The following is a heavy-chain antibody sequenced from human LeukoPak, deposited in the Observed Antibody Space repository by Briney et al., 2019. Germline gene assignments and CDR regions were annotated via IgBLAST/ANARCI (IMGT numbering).Heavy chain of an antibody. V-gene: IGHV3-66*01. CDR3: ARDASSYVDY. CDR1: GVTVSSNY. Sequence: GGSLRLSCAASGVTVSSNYVSGVPQAPGKGLEWVSDIYSVGSTYYADSVKGRFTISRDNSKNTLYLQMNSVRAEDTAVYYCARDASSYVDYWGQGPLVTVSS. CDR2: IYSVGST. D-gene: IGHD3-16*01. J-gene: IGHJ4*02.